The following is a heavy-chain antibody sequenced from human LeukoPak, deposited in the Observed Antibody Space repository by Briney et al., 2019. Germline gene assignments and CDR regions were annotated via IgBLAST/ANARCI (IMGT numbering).Heavy chain of an antibody. CDR3: AREGEDGHYDILTGFYNY. V-gene: IGHV4-39*07. J-gene: IGHJ4*02. CDR1: GGSISSSSYY. D-gene: IGHD3-9*01. CDR2: IYYSGST. Sequence: SETLSLTCTVSGGSISSSSYYWGWIRQPPGKGLEWIGSIYYSGSTYYNPSLKSRVTISLDTSKNQFSLKLSSVTAADTAVYYCAREGEDGHYDILTGFYNYWGQGTLVTVSS.